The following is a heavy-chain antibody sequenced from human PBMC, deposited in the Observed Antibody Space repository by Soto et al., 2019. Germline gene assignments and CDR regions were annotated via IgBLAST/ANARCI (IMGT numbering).Heavy chain of an antibody. Sequence: GGSLRLSCSASGFTSSSYAMHWVRQAPGKGLEYVSAISSNGGSTYYADSVKGRFTISRDNSKNTLYLQMSSLRAEDTAVYYCVKDDACPTRTHPMDTAMVTGYWGQGTLVTVSS. CDR1: GFTSSSYA. CDR3: VKDDACPTRTHPMDTAMVTGY. CDR2: ISSNGGST. D-gene: IGHD5-18*01. V-gene: IGHV3-64D*06. J-gene: IGHJ4*02.